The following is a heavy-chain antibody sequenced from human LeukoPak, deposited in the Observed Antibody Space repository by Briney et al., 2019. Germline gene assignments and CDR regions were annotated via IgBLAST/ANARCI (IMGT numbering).Heavy chain of an antibody. CDR3: ARGYTPYYDILTGYYSLGYYYYYMDV. Sequence: ASVKVSCKASGYTFTHYGISWVRQAPGQGLEWMGWISDDNVNTNYAQKFQGRVTMTRNTSISTAYMELSSLRSEDTAVYYCARGYTPYYDILTGYYSLGYYYYYMDVWGKGTTVTISS. D-gene: IGHD3-9*01. V-gene: IGHV1-8*02. CDR1: GYTFTHYG. CDR2: ISDDNVNT. J-gene: IGHJ6*03.